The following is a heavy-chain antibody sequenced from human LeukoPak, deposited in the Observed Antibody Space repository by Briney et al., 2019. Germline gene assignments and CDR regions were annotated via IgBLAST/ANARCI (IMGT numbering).Heavy chain of an antibody. CDR3: ARVGGIAVAGYFQH. Sequence: SETLSLTCTVSGGSISSSSYYWGWIRQPPGKGLEWIGSIYYSGSTYYNPSLKSRVTISVDTSKNQFSLKLSSVTAADTAVYYCARVGGIAVAGYFQHWGQGTLVTVSS. V-gene: IGHV4-39*07. CDR2: IYYSGST. D-gene: IGHD6-19*01. J-gene: IGHJ1*01. CDR1: GGSISSSSYY.